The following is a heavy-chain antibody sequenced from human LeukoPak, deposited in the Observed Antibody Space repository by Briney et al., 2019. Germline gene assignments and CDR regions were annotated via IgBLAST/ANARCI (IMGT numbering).Heavy chain of an antibody. V-gene: IGHV3-7*02. D-gene: IGHD4-23*01. CDR2: IKQDGSEK. Sequence: GGSLRLSCAASGFTFSTYWMSGVRQSPGKGLEWVANIKQDGSEKNYVDSVKGRFSISRDNAKNSLYLQMNSLRAEDTAVYYCALYGANDGAFDYWGQGTLVTVSS. J-gene: IGHJ4*02. CDR3: ALYGANDGAFDY. CDR1: GFTFSTYW.